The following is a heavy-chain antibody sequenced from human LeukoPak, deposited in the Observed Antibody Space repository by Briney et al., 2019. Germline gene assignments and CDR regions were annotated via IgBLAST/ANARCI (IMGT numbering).Heavy chain of an antibody. CDR1: GFTFRNYV. D-gene: IGHD3-10*01. V-gene: IGHV3-30-3*01. J-gene: IGHJ4*02. Sequence: GGSLRLSCAASGFTFRNYVIHWVRQAPGKGLEWVAVTSSDLNVKLYADSVKGRFIISRDNSRSTLYLQMNSLRPEDTAIYYCAREGYYGSGSPPSLYFDYWGQGTLVTVSS. CDR3: AREGYYGSGSPPSLYFDY. CDR2: TSSDLNVK.